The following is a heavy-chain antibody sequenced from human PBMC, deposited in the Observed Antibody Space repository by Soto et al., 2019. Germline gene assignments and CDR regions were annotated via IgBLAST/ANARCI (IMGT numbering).Heavy chain of an antibody. Sequence: QVQLQQWGAGLLKPSETLSLTCAVNGGSFTGYYGAWIRQSPGKGLEWIGEISHSGTTIYNPSLKIRVTISLDRSKNHFSLKLTSMTAPDPGVYYCARAGGSPWPYFASWGPGTVVTVSS. CDR3: ARAGGSPWPYFAS. V-gene: IGHV4-34*01. CDR2: ISHSGTT. D-gene: IGHD6-13*01. J-gene: IGHJ4*02. CDR1: GGSFTGYY.